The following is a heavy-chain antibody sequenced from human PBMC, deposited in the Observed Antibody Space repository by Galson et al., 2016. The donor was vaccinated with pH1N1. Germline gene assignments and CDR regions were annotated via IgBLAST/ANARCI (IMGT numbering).Heavy chain of an antibody. CDR3: ARSYSGSDRPFYSGMDV. D-gene: IGHD5-12*01. Sequence: AQKFPGRVTITADESTSTAYMQLSSLRSEDTALYYCARSYSGSDRPFYSGMDVWGQGTAVTVSS. J-gene: IGHJ6*02. V-gene: IGHV1-69*01.